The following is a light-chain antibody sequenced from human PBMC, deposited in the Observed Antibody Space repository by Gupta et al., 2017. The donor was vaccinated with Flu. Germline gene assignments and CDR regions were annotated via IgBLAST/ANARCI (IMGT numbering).Light chain of an antibody. CDR1: HDVSVW. CDR3: QQADSFPYT. V-gene: IGKV1D-12*01. CDR2: AAS. Sequence: DMQLTQSPSSVSASVGDRISITCRASHDVSVWLAWYQQKSGEAPRLLIFAASSLQSEVPSRFSGSGSGTEFTLTITGLQPEDFGTYYCQQADSFPYTFGQGTKLDIK. J-gene: IGKJ2*01.